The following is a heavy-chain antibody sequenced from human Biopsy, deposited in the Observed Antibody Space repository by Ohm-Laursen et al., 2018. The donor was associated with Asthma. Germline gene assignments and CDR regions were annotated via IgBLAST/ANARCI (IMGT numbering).Heavy chain of an antibody. Sequence: SLRLSCTASGFTFSSYAMHWVRQAPGKGLEWVAVISYDGSNKYYADSVKGRFTISRDNSKNTLYLQMNSLRAEDTAAYYCARDAWEPQKPYAYYFDYWGQGTLVTVSS. CDR3: ARDAWEPQKPYAYYFDY. D-gene: IGHD1-26*01. V-gene: IGHV3-30-3*01. CDR2: ISYDGSNK. CDR1: GFTFSSYA. J-gene: IGHJ4*02.